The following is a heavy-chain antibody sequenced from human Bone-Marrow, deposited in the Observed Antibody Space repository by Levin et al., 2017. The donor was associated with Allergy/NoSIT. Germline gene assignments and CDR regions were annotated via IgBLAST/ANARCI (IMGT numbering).Heavy chain of an antibody. CDR3: ARDYSSGWSYYYGMDV. CDR2: IKQDGSEK. V-gene: IGHV3-7*01. CDR1: GFTFSSYW. J-gene: IGHJ6*02. D-gene: IGHD6-19*01. Sequence: PGGSLRLSCAASGFTFSSYWMSWVRQAPGKGLEWVANIKQDGSEKYYVDSVKGRFTISRDNAKNSLYLQMNSLRAEDTAVYYCARDYSSGWSYYYGMDVWGQGTTVTVSS.